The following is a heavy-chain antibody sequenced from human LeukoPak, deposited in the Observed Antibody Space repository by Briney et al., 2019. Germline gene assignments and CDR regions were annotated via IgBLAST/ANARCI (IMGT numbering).Heavy chain of an antibody. J-gene: IGHJ5*02. Sequence: SQTLSLTCAISGDSVSSNSVAWHWIRQSPSRGLEWLGGTYYRSKWYNDCAVSVKCRITINPDTSKNQFSLQLNSVTPEDTAVYYCARQSGWFDPWGQGTLVTVSS. CDR2: TYYRSKWYN. V-gene: IGHV6-1*01. CDR3: ARQSGWFDP. D-gene: IGHD3-10*01. CDR1: GDSVSSNSVA.